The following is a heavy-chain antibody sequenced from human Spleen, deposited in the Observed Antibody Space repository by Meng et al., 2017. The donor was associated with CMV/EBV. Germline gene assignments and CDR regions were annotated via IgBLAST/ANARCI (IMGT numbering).Heavy chain of an antibody. J-gene: IGHJ4*02. CDR1: GGSFSGSY. D-gene: IGHD2/OR15-2a*01. Sequence: SETLSLTCAVFGGSFSGSYWNWIRQPPGKGLEWIGQTVYGGSTNYNPSLKSRLTISIDTSKNQFSLNLNSATAADTALYYCAGLIVGNGGRGHWGQGTLVTVSS. CDR2: TVYGGST. V-gene: IGHV4-59*01. CDR3: AGLIVGNGGRGH.